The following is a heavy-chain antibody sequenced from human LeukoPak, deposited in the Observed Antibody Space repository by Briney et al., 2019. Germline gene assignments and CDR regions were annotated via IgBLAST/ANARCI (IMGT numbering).Heavy chain of an antibody. CDR2: IKQDGSEK. Sequence: PGGSLRLSCAASGFTFSSYWMSWVRQAPGKGLEWVANIKQDGSEKYYVDSVKGRFTISRDNAKNSLYLQMNSLRAEDTAVYYCARGGSSWYRYYYYYMDVWGKGTTVTVSS. CDR1: GFTFSSYW. V-gene: IGHV3-7*01. D-gene: IGHD6-13*01. J-gene: IGHJ6*03. CDR3: ARGGSSWYRYYYYYMDV.